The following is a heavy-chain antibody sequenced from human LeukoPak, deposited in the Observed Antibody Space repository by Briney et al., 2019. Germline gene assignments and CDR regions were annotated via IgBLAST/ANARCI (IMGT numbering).Heavy chain of an antibody. CDR1: GGSISSSSYY. CDR3: ASSSGSLDY. CDR2: IHHSGSA. V-gene: IGHV4-39*07. D-gene: IGHD1-26*01. J-gene: IGHJ4*02. Sequence: SETLSLTCTVSGGSISSSSYYWGWIRQSPGKGLEWIGEIHHSGSANYNPSLKSRVTISVDTSKNQFSLKLSSVTAADTAVYYCASSSGSLDYWGQGSLVTVSS.